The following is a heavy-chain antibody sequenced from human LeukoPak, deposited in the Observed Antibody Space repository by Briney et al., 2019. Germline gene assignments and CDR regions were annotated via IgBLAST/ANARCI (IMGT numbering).Heavy chain of an antibody. CDR1: GFTVRSNY. J-gene: IGHJ6*02. Sequence: GGSLRLSCAGSGFTVRSNYMSWVRQAPGKGLEWVSAVYAGGSTYYADSVKGRFTISRDNSKNTLYLQMNSLRAEDTAVYYCAREYGDYNYGMDVWGQGTTVTVSS. CDR2: VYAGGST. CDR3: AREYGDYNYGMDV. V-gene: IGHV3-66*01. D-gene: IGHD4-17*01.